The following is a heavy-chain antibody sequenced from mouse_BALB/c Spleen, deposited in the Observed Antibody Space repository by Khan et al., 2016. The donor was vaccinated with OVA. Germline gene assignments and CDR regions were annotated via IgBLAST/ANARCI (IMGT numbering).Heavy chain of an antibody. Sequence: EVQLQESGPGLVKPSQSLSLTCTVTGYSITSEYAWNWIRQFPGNKLEWMGYINYSGNTRFNPSLKSRTSITRDTSKKQFFLQLNSVTTKDTATYYCARKDYYDYDPFPYWGQGTLVTVSA. D-gene: IGHD2-4*01. J-gene: IGHJ3*01. CDR1: GYSITSEYA. CDR3: ARKDYYDYDPFPY. CDR2: INYSGNT. V-gene: IGHV3-2*02.